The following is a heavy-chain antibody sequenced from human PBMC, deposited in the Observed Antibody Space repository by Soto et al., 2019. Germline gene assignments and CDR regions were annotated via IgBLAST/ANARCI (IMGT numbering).Heavy chain of an antibody. V-gene: IGHV4-30-2*01. CDR2: IYQSGST. CDR1: GGSISSGGYS. Sequence: QLQLQESGSGLVEPSQTLSLTCAVSGGSISSGGYSWSWIRQPPGKGLEWIGYIYQSGSTYYHPSLRRRVPISVARSKNQFSLKLSSVTAADTAVYYWARAGDSSGPVALGYWGQGTLVTVSS. J-gene: IGHJ4*02. D-gene: IGHD6-19*01. CDR3: ARAGDSSGPVALGY.